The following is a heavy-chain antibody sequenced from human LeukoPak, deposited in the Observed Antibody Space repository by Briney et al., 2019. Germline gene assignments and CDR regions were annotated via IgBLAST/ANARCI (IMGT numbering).Heavy chain of an antibody. J-gene: IGHJ4*02. CDR3: AGSEYSSSWYRIAPFNY. CDR1: GYSISSDYY. D-gene: IGHD6-13*01. Sequence: PSETLSLTCTVSGYSISSDYYWGWVRQPPGKGLEWIGSIYHSGSTYYNPSLKSRVTISVDTSKNQFSLKLTSVTAADTAVYYCAGSEYSSSWYRIAPFNYWGQGTLVTVSS. CDR2: IYHSGST. V-gene: IGHV4-38-2*02.